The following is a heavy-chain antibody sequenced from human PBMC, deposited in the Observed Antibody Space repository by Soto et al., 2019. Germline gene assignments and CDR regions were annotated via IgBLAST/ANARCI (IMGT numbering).Heavy chain of an antibody. CDR3: AKDSGYSGYDVYDYYYGMDV. CDR1: GFTFSLYG. Sequence: QVQLVESGGGVVQPGRSLRLSCAASGFTFSLYGMHWVRQAPGKGLEWVAVTSYDGSNKYYADSVKGRSTISRDNSKNTLYLQMNSLRVEDTAVYYCAKDSGYSGYDVYDYYYGMDVWGQGTTVTVSS. V-gene: IGHV3-30*18. J-gene: IGHJ6*02. CDR2: TSYDGSNK. D-gene: IGHD5-12*01.